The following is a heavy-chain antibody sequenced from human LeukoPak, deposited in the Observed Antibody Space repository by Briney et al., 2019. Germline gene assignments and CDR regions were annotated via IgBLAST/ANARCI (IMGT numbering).Heavy chain of an antibody. CDR1: GFTVSSNY. CDR2: IYSGGST. V-gene: IGHV3-53*01. Sequence: GGSLRLSCAASGFTVSSNYMSWVRQAPGKGLEWVSVIYSGGSTYYADSVKGRFTISRGNSKNTLYLQMNSLRAEDTAVYYCASGRNILTGYYTADYWGQGTLVTVSS. D-gene: IGHD3-9*01. J-gene: IGHJ4*02. CDR3: ASGRNILTGYYTADY.